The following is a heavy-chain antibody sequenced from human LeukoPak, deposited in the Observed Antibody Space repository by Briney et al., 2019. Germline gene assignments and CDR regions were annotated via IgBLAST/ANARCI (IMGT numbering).Heavy chain of an antibody. D-gene: IGHD6-6*01. CDR1: GITFSRFW. CDR2: INTNGANT. Sequence: GGSLRLSCAASGITFSRFWMSWVRQAPGKGLEYVSSINTNGANTYYADSVKGRFTISRDNSRNTVYVQMNSLTPEDTAVYYCVKGLDYSSSQMDSWGQGTLVTVSS. V-gene: IGHV3-64*05. CDR3: VKGLDYSSSQMDS. J-gene: IGHJ4*02.